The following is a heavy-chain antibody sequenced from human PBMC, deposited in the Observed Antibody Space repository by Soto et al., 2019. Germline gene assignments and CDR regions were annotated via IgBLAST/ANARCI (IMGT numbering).Heavy chain of an antibody. Sequence: ASVKVSCKVSGYTITELSMHWVRQAPRKGLEWMGGFDPEDGETIYAQKFQGRVTMTEDTSTDTAYMELSSLRSEDTAVYYCATDGTPYNWNSEGDAFDIWGQGTMVTVSS. D-gene: IGHD1-20*01. CDR3: ATDGTPYNWNSEGDAFDI. CDR2: FDPEDGET. CDR1: GYTITELS. J-gene: IGHJ3*02. V-gene: IGHV1-24*01.